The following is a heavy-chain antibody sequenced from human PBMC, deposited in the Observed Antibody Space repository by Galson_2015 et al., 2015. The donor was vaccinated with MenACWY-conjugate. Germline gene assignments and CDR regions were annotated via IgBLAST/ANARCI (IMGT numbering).Heavy chain of an antibody. V-gene: IGHV1-46*04. CDR1: GYTLTSYH. CDR3: TRKDY. CDR2: INPSGGAT. Sequence: SVKVSCKASGYTLTSYHMHWVRQAPGQGLEWMGIINPSGGATVYAPKLQGRVTMTRDTSTSTVYMELSSLRSDDTAVYYCTRKDYWGEGTLVTVSS. J-gene: IGHJ4*02.